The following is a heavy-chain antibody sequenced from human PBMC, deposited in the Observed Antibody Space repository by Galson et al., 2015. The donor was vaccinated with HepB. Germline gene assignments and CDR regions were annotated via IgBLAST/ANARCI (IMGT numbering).Heavy chain of an antibody. J-gene: IGHJ4*02. Sequence: SVKVSCKASGGTFSSYAISWVRLAPGQGLKWMGGIIPIFGTANYAQKFQGRVTITADESTSTAYMELSSLRSEDTAVYYCATTSTAMVKFSDYWGQGTLVTVSS. D-gene: IGHD5-18*01. CDR1: GGTFSSYA. V-gene: IGHV1-69*13. CDR3: ATTSTAMVKFSDY. CDR2: IIPIFGTA.